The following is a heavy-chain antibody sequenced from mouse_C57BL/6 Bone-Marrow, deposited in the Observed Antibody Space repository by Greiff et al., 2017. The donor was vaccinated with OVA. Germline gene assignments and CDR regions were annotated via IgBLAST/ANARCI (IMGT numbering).Heavy chain of an antibody. CDR2: IDPSDSYT. D-gene: IGHD2-2*01. J-gene: IGHJ1*03. CDR1: GYTFTSYW. CDR3: ARWGYDPWYFDV. V-gene: IGHV1-59*01. Sequence: QVQLQQPGAELVRPGTSVKLSCKASGYTFTSYWMHWVKQRPGQGLEWIGVIDPSDSYTNYNQKFKGKATLTVDTSSSTAYMQLSSLTSEDSVVYYCARWGYDPWYFDVWGTGTTVTVSS.